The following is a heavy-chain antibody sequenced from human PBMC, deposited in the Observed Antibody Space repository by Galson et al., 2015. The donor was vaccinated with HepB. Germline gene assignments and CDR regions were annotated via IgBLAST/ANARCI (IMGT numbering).Heavy chain of an antibody. Sequence: QSGAEVKKPGESLKISCKGSGYSFTSYGISWVRQAPGQGLEWMGWISAYNGNTNYAQKLQGRVTMTTNTSTSTAYMELRSLRSDDTAVYYCARGEYSSGDYWGQGTLVTVSS. CDR3: ARGEYSSGDY. J-gene: IGHJ4*02. D-gene: IGHD6-19*01. V-gene: IGHV1-18*01. CDR1: GYSFTSYG. CDR2: ISAYNGNT.